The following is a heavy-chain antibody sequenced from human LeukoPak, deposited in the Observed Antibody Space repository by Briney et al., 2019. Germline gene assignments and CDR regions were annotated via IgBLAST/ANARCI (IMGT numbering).Heavy chain of an antibody. CDR3: AKSKAAAAGTGAFDI. D-gene: IGHD6-13*01. CDR2: FSASDGST. CDR1: GFTFSGYA. V-gene: IGHV3-23*01. J-gene: IGHJ3*02. Sequence: GGSLRLSCAASGFTFSGYAMSWVRLGPGKGLEWVSGFSASDGSTQYADSVKGRFTISRDNSKNTLFLQMISLRAEDTAVYYCAKSKAAAAGTGAFDIWGQGTMVTVSS.